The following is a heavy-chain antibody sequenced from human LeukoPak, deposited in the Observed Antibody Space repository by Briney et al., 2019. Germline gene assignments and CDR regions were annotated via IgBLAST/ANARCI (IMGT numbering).Heavy chain of an antibody. CDR1: GGSISSYY. J-gene: IGHJ4*02. V-gene: IGHV4-59*01. Sequence: SETLSLTCTVSGGSISSYYWSWIRQPPGKGLEWIGYIYYSGSTNYNPSLKSRVTISVDTSKNQFSLKLSSVTAADTAVYYCARGRGRRDFDYWGQGTLVTVSS. D-gene: IGHD1-26*01. CDR3: ARGRGRRDFDY. CDR2: IYYSGST.